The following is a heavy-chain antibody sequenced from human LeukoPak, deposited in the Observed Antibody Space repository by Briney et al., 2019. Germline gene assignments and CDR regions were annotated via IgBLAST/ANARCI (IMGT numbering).Heavy chain of an antibody. CDR3: AKDSGYSSGWYWFDY. CDR1: GFTFSSYA. V-gene: IGHV3-23*01. J-gene: IGHJ4*02. D-gene: IGHD6-19*01. Sequence: GGSLRLSRAASGFTFSSYAMSWVRQAPGKGLEWVSAISGSGGSTYYADSVKGRFTISRDNSKNALYLQMNSLRAEDTAVYYCAKDSGYSSGWYWFDYWGQGTLVTVSS. CDR2: ISGSGGST.